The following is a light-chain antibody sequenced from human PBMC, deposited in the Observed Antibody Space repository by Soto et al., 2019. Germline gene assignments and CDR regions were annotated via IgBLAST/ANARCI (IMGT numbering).Light chain of an antibody. J-gene: IGKJ1*01. Sequence: EVVLTQSPGTLSLSPGERATLSCRASQNIRGNELAWYQQKPGQAPRLLIYRGSTRATGIPDRFSGRGSGTDFTLTISRLVPEDFAVYYCQDYGTSAPWTFGQGTKVEI. CDR3: QDYGTSAPWT. V-gene: IGKV3-20*01. CDR2: RGS. CDR1: QNIRGNE.